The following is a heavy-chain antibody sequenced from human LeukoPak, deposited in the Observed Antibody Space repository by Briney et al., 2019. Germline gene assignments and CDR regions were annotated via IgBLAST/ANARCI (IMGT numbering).Heavy chain of an antibody. V-gene: IGHV3-53*01. CDR2: IYSGDST. J-gene: IGHJ4*02. D-gene: IGHD4-17*01. Sequence: GGSLRLSCAASGFTVSSNYMTWVRQAPGKGLEWVSVIYSGDSTYYADSVKGRFTISGDSSKNTLYLQMNSLRAEDTAVYYCARDSTATTTDYWGQGALVTVSS. CDR1: GFTVSSNY. CDR3: ARDSTATTTDY.